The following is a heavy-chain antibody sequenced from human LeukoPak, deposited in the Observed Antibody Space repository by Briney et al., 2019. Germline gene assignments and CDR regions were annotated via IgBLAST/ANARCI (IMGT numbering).Heavy chain of an antibody. Sequence: SETLSLTCAVSGGSNSSSNWWSWVRQPPGKGLEWIGEIFHSGSTNYKSSLKSRVTILVDKSKNQFSLKLSSVTAADTAVSYCARVGWERQAFDIWGQGKMVTVSS. CDR3: ARVGWERQAFDI. D-gene: IGHD4-23*01. J-gene: IGHJ3*02. CDR1: GGSNSSSNW. CDR2: IFHSGST. V-gene: IGHV4-4*02.